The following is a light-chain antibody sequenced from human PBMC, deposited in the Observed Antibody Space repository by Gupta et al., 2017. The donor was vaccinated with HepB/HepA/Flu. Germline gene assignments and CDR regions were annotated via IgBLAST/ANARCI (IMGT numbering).Light chain of an antibody. CDR1: QSVSSN. V-gene: IGKV3-15*01. Sequence: EIVMTQSPAALSVSPGERATLSCRASQSVSSNLAWYQQKPGQTPRLLIYGASTRATAVPARFSGSGSGTEFTLTITSLQSEEFAVYYCQQDNNWPRTFGQGTKVEIK. CDR3: QQDNNWPRT. CDR2: GAS. J-gene: IGKJ1*01.